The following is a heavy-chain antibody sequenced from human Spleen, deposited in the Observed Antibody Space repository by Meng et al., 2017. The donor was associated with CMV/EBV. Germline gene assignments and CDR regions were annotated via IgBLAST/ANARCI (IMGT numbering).Heavy chain of an antibody. Sequence: ASVKVSCKASGYTFTSYGISWVRQAPGQGLDWMGWISSYSGNTNYVQKLQGRVTMNTDTSTRTAYMELRSLRSDDTAVYYCARGNDYGGWFDPWGQGTLVTVSS. CDR3: ARGNDYGGWFDP. CDR1: GYTFTSYG. J-gene: IGHJ5*02. CDR2: ISSYSGNT. V-gene: IGHV1-18*01. D-gene: IGHD4-23*01.